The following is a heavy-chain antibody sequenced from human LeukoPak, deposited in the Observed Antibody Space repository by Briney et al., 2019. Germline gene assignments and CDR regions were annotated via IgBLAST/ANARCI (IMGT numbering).Heavy chain of an antibody. V-gene: IGHV4-59*01. CDR3: AKGRASHEY. CDR1: GASISSYY. J-gene: IGHJ4*02. Sequence: SETLSLTCTVSGASISSYYWSWIRQPPGKGLEWIGSIYYSGTTNSNPSLKSRVTISVDTYKSQFSLELTSVTAADTAVFYCAKGRASHEYWGQGILVTVSS. D-gene: IGHD3-16*01. CDR2: IYYSGTT.